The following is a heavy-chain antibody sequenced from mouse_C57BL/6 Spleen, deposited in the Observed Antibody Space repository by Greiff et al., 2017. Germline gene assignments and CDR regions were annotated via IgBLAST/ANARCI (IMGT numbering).Heavy chain of an antibody. CDR2: ISSGSSTI. J-gene: IGHJ3*01. V-gene: IGHV5-17*01. Sequence: EVHLVESGGGLVKPGGSLKLSCAASGFTFSDYGMHWVRQAPAKGLEWVAYISSGSSTIYSADTVKGRFTISRDNAKNPLFLQMTSLRSEDTAMYYCARGDYDYSWFAYWGQGTLGTVSA. D-gene: IGHD2-4*01. CDR1: GFTFSDYG. CDR3: ARGDYDYSWFAY.